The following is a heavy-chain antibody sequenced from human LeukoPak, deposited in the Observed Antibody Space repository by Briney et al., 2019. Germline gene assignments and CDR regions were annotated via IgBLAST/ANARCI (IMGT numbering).Heavy chain of an antibody. J-gene: IGHJ4*02. CDR3: ARVHRGSGSYLGYFDY. V-gene: IGHV4-4*07. CDR2: IYTSGST. Sequence: PSETLSLTCTVSGGSISSYYWSWIRQPAGKGLEWIGRIYTSGSTNYNPSLKSRVTMSVDTSKNQFSLKLSSVTAADTAVYYCARVHRGSGSYLGYFDYWGQGTLVTVSS. D-gene: IGHD3-10*01. CDR1: GGSISSYY.